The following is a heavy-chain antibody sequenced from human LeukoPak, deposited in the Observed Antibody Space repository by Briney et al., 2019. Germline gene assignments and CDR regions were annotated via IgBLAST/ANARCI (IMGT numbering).Heavy chain of an antibody. CDR2: ISGSGGST. CDR1: GFTFSSYG. J-gene: IGHJ4*02. V-gene: IGHV3-23*01. Sequence: GSLRLSCAASGFTFSSYGMSWVRQAPGKGLEWVSAISGSGGSTYYADSVKGRFTISRDNSKNTLYLQMNSLRAEDTAVYYCARAPTYGPGSSFDYWGQGTLVTVSS. CDR3: ARAPTYGPGSSFDY. D-gene: IGHD3-10*01.